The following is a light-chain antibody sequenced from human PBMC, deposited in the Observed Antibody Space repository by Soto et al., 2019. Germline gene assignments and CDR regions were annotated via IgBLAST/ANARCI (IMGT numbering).Light chain of an antibody. Sequence: EIVLTQDPATLSLSPGERATLSCRASQSLSSQLAWYQQKPGKAPRLLIHDASTRATGIPASFSGSGSATDFTLTISMLEPEDFAVYSCQQRRNWPLTFGGATKVEIK. J-gene: IGKJ4*01. CDR1: QSLSSQ. CDR3: QQRRNWPLT. CDR2: DAS. V-gene: IGKV3-11*01.